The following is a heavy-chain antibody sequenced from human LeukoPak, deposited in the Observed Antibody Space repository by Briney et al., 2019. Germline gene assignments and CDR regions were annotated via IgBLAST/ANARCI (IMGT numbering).Heavy chain of an antibody. CDR1: EFTFSSYW. V-gene: IGHV3-7*01. CDR2: IKQDGGQI. CDR3: ARDIYCTNTVCYFDS. D-gene: IGHD2-8*01. Sequence: PGGSLRLSCAASEFTFSSYWMSWVRQAPGKGLEWVANIKQDGGQIYYLESVKGRFTVSRDNAKNSLYLQMNSLRAEDTAVYYCARDIYCTNTVCYFDSWGQGTLVTVSS. J-gene: IGHJ4*02.